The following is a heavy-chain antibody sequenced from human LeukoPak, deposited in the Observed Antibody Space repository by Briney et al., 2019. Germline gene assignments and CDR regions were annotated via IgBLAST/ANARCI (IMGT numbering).Heavy chain of an antibody. D-gene: IGHD3-3*01. CDR1: GGSISSSSYY. V-gene: IGHV4-39*02. Sequence: PSETLSLTCTVSGGSISSSSYYWGWIRQPPGKGLEWIGSIYYSGSTYYNPSLKSRVTISVDTSKNQFSLKLSSVTAADTAVYYCARDAIFYGMDVWGQGTTVTVSS. CDR2: IYYSGST. J-gene: IGHJ6*02. CDR3: ARDAIFYGMDV.